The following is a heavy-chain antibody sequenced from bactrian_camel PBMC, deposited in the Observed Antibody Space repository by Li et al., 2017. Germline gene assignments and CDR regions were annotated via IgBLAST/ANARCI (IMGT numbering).Heavy chain of an antibody. V-gene: IGHV3-1*01. J-gene: IGHJ4*01. CDR1: GFTFDDYA. CDR2: INSGGVST. D-gene: IGHD5*01. Sequence: VQLVESGGGLVQPGGSLRLSCAASGFTFDDYAMAWVRHTPGKGLEWVSGINSGGVSTYYSDSVKGRFTISRDNAKNTQYLQMNSLKAEDTAVYYCAAAPRRLGLSCATRHGYNYFGQGTQVTVS. CDR3: AAAPRRLGLSCATRHGYNY.